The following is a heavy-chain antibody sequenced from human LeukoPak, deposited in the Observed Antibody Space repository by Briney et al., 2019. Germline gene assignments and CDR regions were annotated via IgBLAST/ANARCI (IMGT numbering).Heavy chain of an antibody. CDR2: IKWNGGST. D-gene: IGHD6-19*01. V-gene: IGHV3-20*04. CDR1: GFTFDDYG. Sequence: GGSLRLSCAASGFTFDDYGMSWVRQAPGKGLEWVSGIKWNGGSTGYADSVKGRFTISRDNAKNSLYVQMNSLRAEDTAFYYCARDYSSDWYGSVHWGQGTLVTVSS. J-gene: IGHJ4*02. CDR3: ARDYSSDWYGSVH.